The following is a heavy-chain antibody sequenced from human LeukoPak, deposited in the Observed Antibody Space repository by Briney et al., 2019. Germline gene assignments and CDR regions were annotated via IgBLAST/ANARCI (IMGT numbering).Heavy chain of an antibody. J-gene: IGHJ4*02. CDR1: GFTFSSYV. Sequence: GGSLRLSCAASGFTFSSYVMSWVRQAPGKGLEWVSAISGSGGSTYYADSVKGRFTISRDNAKNSLYLQMNSLRAEDTAVYYCARYYYDSSGFLGFDYWGQGTLVTVSS. CDR2: ISGSGGST. V-gene: IGHV3-23*01. D-gene: IGHD3-22*01. CDR3: ARYYYDSSGFLGFDY.